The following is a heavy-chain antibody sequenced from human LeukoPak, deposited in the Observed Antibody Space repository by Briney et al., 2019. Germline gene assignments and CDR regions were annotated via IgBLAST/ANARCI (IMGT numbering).Heavy chain of an antibody. J-gene: IGHJ5*02. V-gene: IGHV3-21*04. CDR3: ARGRGYSQSNWVDP. CDR2: ISSSSSYI. D-gene: IGHD5-18*01. Sequence: GGSLRLSCAASGFTFSSYSMNWVRQAPGKGLEWVSSISSSSSYIYYADSVKGRFTISRDNSKNTLYLQMNSLRAEDTAVYYCARGRGYSQSNWVDPWGQGTMVTVSA. CDR1: GFTFSSYS.